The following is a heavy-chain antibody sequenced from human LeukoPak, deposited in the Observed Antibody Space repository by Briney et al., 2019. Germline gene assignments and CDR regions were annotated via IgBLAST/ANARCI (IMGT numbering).Heavy chain of an antibody. D-gene: IGHD6-6*01. CDR3: ARDSRLSRSSPSADWFDP. Sequence: ASVKVSCKASGYTFTGYYMHWVRQAPGQGLEWMGWINPNSGGTNYAQKFQGRVTMTRDTSISTAYMELSRLRSDDTAVYYCARDSRLSRSSPSADWFDPWGQGTLVTVSS. J-gene: IGHJ5*02. CDR1: GYTFTGYY. V-gene: IGHV1-2*02. CDR2: INPNSGGT.